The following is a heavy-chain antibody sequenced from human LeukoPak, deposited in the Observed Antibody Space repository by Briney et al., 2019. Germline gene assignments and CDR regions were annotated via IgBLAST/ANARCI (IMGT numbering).Heavy chain of an antibody. D-gene: IGHD6-19*01. Sequence: ASVKVSCKASGGTFSSYAISWVRQAPGQGLEWMGGIIPIFGTANYAQKFQGRVTITADESTSTAYMELSSLRSEDTAVYYCAREPTLSSGWSGWFDPWGQGTLVTVSS. V-gene: IGHV1-69*13. CDR1: GGTFSSYA. CDR3: AREPTLSSGWSGWFDP. J-gene: IGHJ5*02. CDR2: IIPIFGTA.